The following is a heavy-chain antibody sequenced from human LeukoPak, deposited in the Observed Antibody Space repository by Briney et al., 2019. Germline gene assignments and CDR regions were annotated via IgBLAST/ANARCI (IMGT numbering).Heavy chain of an antibody. CDR1: GGSFSGYY. CDR2: TNHSGST. D-gene: IGHD3-10*01. V-gene: IGHV4-34*01. Sequence: PSETLSLTCAVYGGSFSGYYWSWIRQPPGKGLEWIGETNHSGSTNYNPSLKSRVTISVDTSKNQFSLKLSSVTAADTAVYYCARAVLRGGKKYYFDYWGQGTLVTVSS. J-gene: IGHJ4*02. CDR3: ARAVLRGGKKYYFDY.